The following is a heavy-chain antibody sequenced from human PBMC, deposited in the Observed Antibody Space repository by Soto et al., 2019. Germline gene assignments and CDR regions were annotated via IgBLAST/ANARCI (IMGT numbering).Heavy chain of an antibody. CDR1: GGTFSSYA. J-gene: IGHJ6*02. CDR3: ARGVTSHRYYYYGMDV. Sequence: GASVKVSCKASGGTFSSYAISWVRQAPGQGLEWMGGIIPIFGTANYAQKFQGRVTITADESTSTAYMELSSLRSEDTAVYYCARGVTSHRYYYYGMDVWGQGTTVTSP. V-gene: IGHV1-69*13. D-gene: IGHD3-10*01. CDR2: IIPIFGTA.